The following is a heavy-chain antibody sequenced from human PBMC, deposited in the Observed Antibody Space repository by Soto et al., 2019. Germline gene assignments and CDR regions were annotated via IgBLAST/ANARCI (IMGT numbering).Heavy chain of an antibody. J-gene: IGHJ6*02. D-gene: IGHD2-2*01. CDR1: GGTFGSYA. V-gene: IGHV1-69*01. Sequence: QVQLVQSGAEVKKPGSSVKVSCKASGGTFGSYAISWVRQAPGQGLEWMGGIIPIPGTANYAQKFQGRVTIGADEYTSTAYKELSSLRSEDTAVYYCARSQGSSTSLEIYYYYYYGMDVWGQGTTVNVSS. CDR3: ARSQGSSTSLEIYYYYYYGMDV. CDR2: IIPIPGTA.